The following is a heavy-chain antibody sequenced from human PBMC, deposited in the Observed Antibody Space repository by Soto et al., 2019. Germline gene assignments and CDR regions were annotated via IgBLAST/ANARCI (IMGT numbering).Heavy chain of an antibody. CDR1: GGSITTYY. CDR2: IYSGGST. Sequence: AETLSLTCTVSGGSITTYYCICIRQPAGKGLEWIVRIYSGGSTNYNPSLRSRVTVSVDMSKNQFSLKLSSVTAADTAVYYCARGPGGFGEFSLDYWGQGTLVTVSS. CDR3: ARGPGGFGEFSLDY. D-gene: IGHD3-10*01. J-gene: IGHJ4*02. V-gene: IGHV4-4*07.